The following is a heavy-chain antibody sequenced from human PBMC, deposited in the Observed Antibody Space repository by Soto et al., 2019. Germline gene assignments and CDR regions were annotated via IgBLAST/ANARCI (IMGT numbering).Heavy chain of an antibody. V-gene: IGHV6-1*01. CDR2: TFYRSKWYN. Sequence: PSQTLSLTCAISGDSVSGNTAAWNWIRQSPSRGLEWLGRTFYRSKWYNDYAVSVKSRITINPDTSKNQFSLQLNSVTPEDTAVYYCARVSVPASIADYYYYGMDVWGKGTTVTVCS. D-gene: IGHD2-2*02. J-gene: IGHJ6*04. CDR1: GDSVSGNTAA. CDR3: ARVSVPASIADYYYYGMDV.